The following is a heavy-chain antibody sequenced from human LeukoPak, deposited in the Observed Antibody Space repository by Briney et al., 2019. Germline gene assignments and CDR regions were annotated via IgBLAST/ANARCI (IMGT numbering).Heavy chain of an antibody. CDR2: IPRSGSNI. CDR1: GFTFNTYS. CDR3: AGDKSYAFDI. V-gene: IGHV3-48*01. J-gene: IGHJ3*02. Sequence: PGGSLRLSCAASGFTFNTYSMNWVRQAPGKGLEWVSYIPRSGSNIHYADSVKGRFTISRNNAKNSLYLQMNSLRAEDTAVYYCAGDKSYAFDIWGQGTTVTVSS.